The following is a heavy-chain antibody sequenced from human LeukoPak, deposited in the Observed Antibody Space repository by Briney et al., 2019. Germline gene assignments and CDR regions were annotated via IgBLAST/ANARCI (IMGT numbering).Heavy chain of an antibody. V-gene: IGHV4-38-2*02. CDR1: GHSISSGYY. Sequence: SETLSLTCTVSGHSISSGYYWGWIRQPPGKGLEWIGSIYHSGSTYYNPSLKSRVTISVDTSKNQFSLKLSSVTAADTAVYYCATISGWRSYWGQGTLVTVSS. CDR3: ATISGWRSY. D-gene: IGHD6-19*01. J-gene: IGHJ4*02. CDR2: IYHSGST.